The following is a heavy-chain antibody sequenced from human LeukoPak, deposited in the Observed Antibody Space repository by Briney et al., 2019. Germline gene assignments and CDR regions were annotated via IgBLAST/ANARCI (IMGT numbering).Heavy chain of an antibody. V-gene: IGHV2-70*11. J-gene: IGHJ4*02. CDR3: VHIWDGLLDY. Sequence: SGPALVKPTQTLTLTCTFSGFSLSISGLYVSWVRQPPGKALEWLARIDLNDNKYYNPSLKTRLTISKDTSKNQVVLTVTNMDPVDTATYYCVHIWDGLLDYWGQGTLVTVSS. CDR2: IDLNDNK. CDR1: GFSLSISGLY. D-gene: IGHD1-26*01.